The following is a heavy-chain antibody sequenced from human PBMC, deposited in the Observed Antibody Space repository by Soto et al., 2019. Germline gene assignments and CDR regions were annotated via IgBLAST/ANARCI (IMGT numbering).Heavy chain of an antibody. Sequence: GASVKASCKDSGYTFTSYGISCVRQAPEQGLEWMGWISAYNGNTNYAQKLQGRVTMTTDTSTSTAYMELRSLRSDDTAVYYCARGRFIVVVPAAMYDAFDIWGQGTMVTVSS. J-gene: IGHJ3*02. D-gene: IGHD2-2*01. V-gene: IGHV1-18*01. CDR3: ARGRFIVVVPAAMYDAFDI. CDR2: ISAYNGNT. CDR1: GYTFTSYG.